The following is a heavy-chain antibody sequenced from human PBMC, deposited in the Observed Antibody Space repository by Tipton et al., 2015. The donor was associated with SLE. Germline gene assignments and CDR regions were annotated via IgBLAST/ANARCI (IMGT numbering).Heavy chain of an antibody. D-gene: IGHD3/OR15-3a*01. CDR1: GYTFTNYG. Sequence: QVQLVQSGAEVKTPGAPVKVSCETSGYTFTNYGVSWVRQAPGLGLEWMGWISGYRGQSKHAEKFQGRLTMTTDTSAGIAYMELRSLRSDDTAVYYCARDSGLFYFDSWGQGTLVTVSS. V-gene: IGHV1-18*01. CDR3: ARDSGLFYFDS. CDR2: ISGYRGQS. J-gene: IGHJ4*02.